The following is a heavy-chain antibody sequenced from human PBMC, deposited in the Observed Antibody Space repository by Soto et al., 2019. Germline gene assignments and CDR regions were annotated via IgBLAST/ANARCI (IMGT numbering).Heavy chain of an antibody. CDR1: GFTFSSYW. CDR2: IKQDGSEK. Sequence: GGSLRLSCAASGFTFSSYWMSWVRQAPGKGLEWVANIKQDGSEKYYVDSVKGRFTISRDNAKNSLYLQMNSLRAEDTAVYYCARDNGAHYDILTGYDAFDIWGQGTMVTVSS. CDR3: ARDNGAHYDILTGYDAFDI. J-gene: IGHJ3*02. D-gene: IGHD3-9*01. V-gene: IGHV3-7*01.